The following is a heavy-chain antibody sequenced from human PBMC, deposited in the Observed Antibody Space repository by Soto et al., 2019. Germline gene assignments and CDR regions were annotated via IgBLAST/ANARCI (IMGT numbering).Heavy chain of an antibody. J-gene: IGHJ6*02. Sequence: SVKVSCKASGGTFSSYAISWVRQAPGQGLEWMGGIIPIFGTANYAQKFQGRVTITADKSTSTAYMELSSLQSEDTAVYYCARERKFDFWRKGLDVWGQGTTVTVSS. D-gene: IGHD3-3*01. CDR3: ARERKFDFWRKGLDV. CDR2: IIPIFGTA. V-gene: IGHV1-69*06. CDR1: GGTFSSYA.